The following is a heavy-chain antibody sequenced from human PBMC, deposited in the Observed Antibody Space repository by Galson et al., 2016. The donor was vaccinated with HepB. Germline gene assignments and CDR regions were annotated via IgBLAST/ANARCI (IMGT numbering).Heavy chain of an antibody. D-gene: IGHD5-24*01. V-gene: IGHV5-51*01. CDR1: GYSFSKSW. Sequence: QSGAEVKKPGESLKISCKGSGYSFSKSWVNWVRQMPGKGLEWMGIIYPGDSDTRYSPSFQGQVTISDDNSINTAFLQWSSLKASDTAIYYCARSTSLEAYDYYGMDVWGQGTTVTVSS. CDR3: ARSTSLEAYDYYGMDV. J-gene: IGHJ6*02. CDR2: IYPGDSDT.